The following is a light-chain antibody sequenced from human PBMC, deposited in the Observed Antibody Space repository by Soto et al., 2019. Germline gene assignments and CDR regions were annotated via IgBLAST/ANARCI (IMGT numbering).Light chain of an antibody. CDR1: SSNIGRRT. Sequence: QSVLTQPPSASATPGQRVTISCSGSSSNIGRRTINWYQQHPGKAPKLIIYDVTKRPSGVPDRFSGSKSGNTASLIISGLQAADEAEYYCCCCSYAGSSSFRVLFGGGTQLTVL. V-gene: IGLV1-44*01. CDR3: CCCSYAGSSSFRVL. CDR2: DVT. J-gene: IGLJ2*01.